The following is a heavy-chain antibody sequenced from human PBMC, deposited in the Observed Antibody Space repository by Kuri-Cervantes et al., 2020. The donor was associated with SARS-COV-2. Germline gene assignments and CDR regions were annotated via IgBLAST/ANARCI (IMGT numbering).Heavy chain of an antibody. CDR3: TRDDFWSGVADY. V-gene: IGHV3-49*04. J-gene: IGHJ4*02. CDR2: IRSKAYGGTT. CDR1: GFTFSSYG. Sequence: GGSLRLSCAASGFTFSSYGMHWVRQAPGKGLEWVGFIRSKAYGGTTEYAASVKGRFTISRDDSKSIAYLQMNSLKTEDTAVYYCTRDDFWSGVADYWGQGTLVTVSS. D-gene: IGHD3-3*01.